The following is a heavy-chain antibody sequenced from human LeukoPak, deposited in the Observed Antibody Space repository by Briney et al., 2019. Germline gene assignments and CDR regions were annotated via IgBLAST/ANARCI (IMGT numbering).Heavy chain of an antibody. J-gene: IGHJ4*02. CDR3: ARGHLFAY. CDR2: INHSGST. V-gene: IGHV4-34*01. CDR1: GGSFSGYY. Sequence: PSETLSLTCAVYGGSFSGYYWSWIRQPPGKGLEWIGEINHSGSTNYNPSLKSRVTISVDTSKNQFSLKLSSVTAADTAVYYCARGHLFAYWGQGTLVTVSS.